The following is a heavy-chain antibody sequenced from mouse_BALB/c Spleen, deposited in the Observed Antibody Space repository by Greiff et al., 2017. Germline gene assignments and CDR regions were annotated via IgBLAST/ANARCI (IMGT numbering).Heavy chain of an antibody. J-gene: IGHJ2*01. CDR1: GFTFTDYY. CDR3: ARDIQYYFDY. CDR2: IRNKANGYTT. Sequence: DVMLVESGGGLVQPGGSLRLSCATSGFTFTDYYMSWVRQPPGKALEWLGFIRNKANGYTTEYSASVKGRFTISRDNSQSILYLQMNTLRAEDSATYYCARDIQYYFDYWGQGTTLTVSS. V-gene: IGHV7-3*02.